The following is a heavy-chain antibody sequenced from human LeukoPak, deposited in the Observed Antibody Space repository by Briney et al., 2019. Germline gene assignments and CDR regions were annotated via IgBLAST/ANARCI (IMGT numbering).Heavy chain of an antibody. V-gene: IGHV1-18*01. D-gene: IGHD2-21*01. CDR2: ISAYNGNT. CDR3: ARDPFLGGELDY. J-gene: IGHJ4*02. CDR1: GYTFTSYG. Sequence: ASVKVSCKASGYTFTSYGISWVRQAPGQGLEWMGWISAYNGNTNYAQKLQGRVTMTIDTSTSTAYMELRSLRSDDTAVYYCARDPFLGGELDYWGQGTLVTVSS.